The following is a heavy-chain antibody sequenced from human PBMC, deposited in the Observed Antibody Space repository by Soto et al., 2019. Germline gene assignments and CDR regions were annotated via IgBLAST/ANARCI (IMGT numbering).Heavy chain of an antibody. CDR1: GGSISSSXX. Sequence: QVQLQESGPGLVKPSGTLSLTCAVSGGSISSSXXXXXXXXPPXKGLEWIGEIYHSXXXXYNPSLKSRVTISVDKSKNQFSLKLSSVTAADTAVYYCAREYSSSSSNRGIWFDPWGRGTLVTVSS. J-gene: IGHJ5*02. CDR3: AREYSSSSSNRGIWFDP. V-gene: IGHV4-4*02. CDR2: IYHSXXX. D-gene: IGHD6-13*01.